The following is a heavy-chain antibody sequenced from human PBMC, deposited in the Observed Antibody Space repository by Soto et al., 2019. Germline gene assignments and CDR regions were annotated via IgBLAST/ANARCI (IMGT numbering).Heavy chain of an antibody. Sequence: QVQLQQWGAGLLKPSETLSLTCAVYGGSFSGYYWSWIRQPPGKGLEWIGEINHSGSTNYNPSLKSXXTXSXATSKNQFSLKLSSVTAADTAVYYCARGRGKSAFDIWGQGTMVTVSS. D-gene: IGHD3-10*01. CDR1: GGSFSGYY. V-gene: IGHV4-34*01. CDR3: ARGRGKSAFDI. J-gene: IGHJ3*02. CDR2: INHSGST.